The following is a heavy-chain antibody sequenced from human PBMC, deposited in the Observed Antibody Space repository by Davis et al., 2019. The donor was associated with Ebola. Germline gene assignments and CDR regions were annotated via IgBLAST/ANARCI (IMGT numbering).Heavy chain of an antibody. CDR3: ARDRAIFGVADY. Sequence: GESLKISCAASGFTFSSYGMHWVRQAPGKGLEWVAVIWYDGSNKYYADSVKGRFTISRDNSKNPLYLQMNSLRAEDTAVYYCARDRAIFGVADYWGQGTLVTVSS. J-gene: IGHJ4*02. V-gene: IGHV3-30*19. CDR2: IWYDGSNK. CDR1: GFTFSSYG. D-gene: IGHD3-3*01.